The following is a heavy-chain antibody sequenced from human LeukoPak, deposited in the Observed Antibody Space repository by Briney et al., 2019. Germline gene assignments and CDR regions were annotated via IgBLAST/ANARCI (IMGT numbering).Heavy chain of an antibody. D-gene: IGHD3-9*01. CDR3: ARVYDILTGYSNLFDP. V-gene: IGHV1-2*02. CDR2: IHSKSGGT. Sequence: GASVTVSCKASGYTFTGYYMHWVRQAPGQGLEWMGWIHSKSGGTNYAQKFQGRGTMTRDTYISTAYMELSRLRSDDTAVYYCARVYDILTGYSNLFDPWGQGSLVTVSS. J-gene: IGHJ5*02. CDR1: GYTFTGYY.